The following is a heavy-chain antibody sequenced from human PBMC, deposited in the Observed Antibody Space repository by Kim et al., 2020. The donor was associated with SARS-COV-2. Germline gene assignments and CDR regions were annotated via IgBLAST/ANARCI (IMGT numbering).Heavy chain of an antibody. D-gene: IGHD1-26*01. CDR3: ARQFLLGNVDY. Sequence: NEYAATVNTRITINPDTSKNQFSLQLNSVTPEDTAVYYCARQFLLGNVDYWGQGTLVTVSS. V-gene: IGHV6-1*01. J-gene: IGHJ4*02. CDR2: N.